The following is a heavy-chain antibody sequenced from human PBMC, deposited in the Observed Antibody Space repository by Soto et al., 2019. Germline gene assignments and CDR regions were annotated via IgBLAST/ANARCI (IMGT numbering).Heavy chain of an antibody. D-gene: IGHD2-2*01. CDR1: GYTFTGYY. CDR3: ARERYQVMSDGMDV. Sequence: GASVKVSCKASGYTFTGYYVRWVREAPGQGLEWMGWINPETGGTSYAQKFQGRVTLSRDTSINTAYLELSRLRFDDAAVYFCARERYQVMSDGMDVWGQGTTVTVSS. V-gene: IGHV1-2*02. J-gene: IGHJ6*02. CDR2: INPETGGT.